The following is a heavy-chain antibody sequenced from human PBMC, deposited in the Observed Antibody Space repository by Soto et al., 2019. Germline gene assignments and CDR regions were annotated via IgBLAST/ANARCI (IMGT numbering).Heavy chain of an antibody. CDR2: TYNRSKWYN. CDR3: ARELSNNWNDYYYYYGMDV. Sequence: SQTLSLTCAISGDSVSSNSAAWNWIRQSPSRGLKWLGRTYNRSKWYNDYAISVKSRITINPDTSKNQFSLQLNSVTPEDTAVYYCARELSNNWNDYYYYYGMDVWGQGTTVTVSS. V-gene: IGHV6-1*01. CDR1: GDSVSSNSAA. D-gene: IGHD1-20*01. J-gene: IGHJ6*02.